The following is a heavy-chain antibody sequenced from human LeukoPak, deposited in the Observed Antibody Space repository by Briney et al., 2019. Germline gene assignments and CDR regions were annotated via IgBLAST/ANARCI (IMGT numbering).Heavy chain of an antibody. D-gene: IGHD5-24*01. CDR3: AKSGYNRFDY. CDR1: GFTFDDYA. J-gene: IGHJ4*02. V-gene: IGHV3-21*04. Sequence: PGGSLRLSCIASGFTFDDYAMHWVRQAPGKGLEWVSSISSSSSYIYYADSVKGRFTISRDNAKNSLYLQMNSLRAEDTAVYYCAKSGYNRFDYWGQGTLVTVSS. CDR2: ISSSSSYI.